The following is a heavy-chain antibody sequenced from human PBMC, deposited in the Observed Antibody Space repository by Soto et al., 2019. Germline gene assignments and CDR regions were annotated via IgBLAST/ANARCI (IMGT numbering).Heavy chain of an antibody. CDR1: GFSFSTYE. V-gene: IGHV3-48*03. D-gene: IGHD1-20*01. CDR3: VRPYKVSSLYWYFDH. CDR2: ISSSGSAV. J-gene: IGHJ2*01. Sequence: GVSLRLSWAASGFSFSTYEMNWVRQAPGKGLEWVSYISSSGSAVYYADSVKGRFTISRDNAKNSLYLQMNSLRAEDTAVYYCVRPYKVSSLYWYFDHWGSGTLVTVSS.